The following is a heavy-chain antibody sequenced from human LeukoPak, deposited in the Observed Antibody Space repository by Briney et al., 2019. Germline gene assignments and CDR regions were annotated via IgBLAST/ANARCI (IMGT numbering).Heavy chain of an antibody. Sequence: GGSLRLSCAASGFTFSSYAMSWVRQAPGKGLEWVSGISSGGGSTYNADSVKGRFTISRDNSKNTLYLQVNSLRAEDTAVYYCAKGLITMVRGVINYYYHYGMDVWGQGTAVTVSS. D-gene: IGHD3-10*01. CDR3: AKGLITMVRGVINYYYHYGMDV. V-gene: IGHV3-23*01. J-gene: IGHJ6*02. CDR2: ISSGGGST. CDR1: GFTFSSYA.